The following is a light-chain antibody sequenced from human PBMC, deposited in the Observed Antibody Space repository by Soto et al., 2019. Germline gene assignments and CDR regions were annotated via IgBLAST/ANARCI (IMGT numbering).Light chain of an antibody. CDR3: LQYNNWPLT. V-gene: IGKV3-15*01. J-gene: IGKJ4*01. CDR2: DTS. Sequence: EVVMTQSPDTLSVSPGDGATLSCRASQNVHSDLAWYQQKPGQAPRLVIYDTSTRATDITFWFTGGGSGTEFTLTISSLMSDDFAVSYCLQYNNWPLTFGGGTKVEIK. CDR1: QNVHSD.